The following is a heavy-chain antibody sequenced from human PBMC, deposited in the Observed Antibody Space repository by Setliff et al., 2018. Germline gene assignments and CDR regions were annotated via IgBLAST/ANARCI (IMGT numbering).Heavy chain of an antibody. D-gene: IGHD1-1*01. CDR1: GFTFSNYE. Sequence: HPGGSLRLSCAASGFTFSNYEMHWVRQAPGKGPEWVAVISYDASNKYYADSVKGRFTISRDNAKNSLYLQLNRLRAEDTAVYYCVREWHDDRDYWYFDLWGRGTLVTVSS. CDR3: VREWHDDRDYWYFDL. J-gene: IGHJ2*01. V-gene: IGHV3-30*07. CDR2: ISYDASNK.